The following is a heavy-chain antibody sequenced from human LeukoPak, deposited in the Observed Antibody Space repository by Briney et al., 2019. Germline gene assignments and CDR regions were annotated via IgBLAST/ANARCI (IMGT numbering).Heavy chain of an antibody. CDR3: ARGLNRLVDY. Sequence: PSQTLSLTCAVSGGSTSSGGYSWSWIRQPPGKGLEWIGYIYHSGSTYYNPSLKSRVTISVDRSKNQFSLKLSSVTAADTAVYYCARGLNRLVDYWGQGTLVTVSS. CDR2: IYHSGST. J-gene: IGHJ4*02. D-gene: IGHD2-21*01. CDR1: GGSTSSGGYS. V-gene: IGHV4-30-2*01.